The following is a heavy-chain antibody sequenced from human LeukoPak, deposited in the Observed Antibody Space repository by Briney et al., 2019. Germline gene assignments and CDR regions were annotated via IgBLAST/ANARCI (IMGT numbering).Heavy chain of an antibody. D-gene: IGHD1-26*01. V-gene: IGHV3-30*18. CDR3: AKDHGGIVGATSFDY. Sequence: PGGSLRLSCAASGFTFSNYVMHWVRQAPGKGLEWVAVISYDGSNKYYTDSVKGRFTISRDNSKNTLYLQMNSLRAEDTAVYYCAKDHGGIVGATSFDYWGQGTLVTVSS. CDR1: GFTFSNYV. J-gene: IGHJ4*02. CDR2: ISYDGSNK.